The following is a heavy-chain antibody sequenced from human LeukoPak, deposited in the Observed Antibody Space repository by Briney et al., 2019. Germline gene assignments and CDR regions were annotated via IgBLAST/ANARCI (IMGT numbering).Heavy chain of an antibody. CDR2: IIPIFGTA. Sequence: SVKVSCKASGGTFSSYAISWVRQAPGQGLEWMGRIIPIFGTANYAQKFQGRVTITTDESTSTAYMELSSLRSEDTAVYYCARDRVDPASPPDFDYWGQGTLVTVSS. CDR1: GGTFSSYA. CDR3: ARDRVDPASPPDFDY. J-gene: IGHJ4*02. D-gene: IGHD2-15*01. V-gene: IGHV1-69*05.